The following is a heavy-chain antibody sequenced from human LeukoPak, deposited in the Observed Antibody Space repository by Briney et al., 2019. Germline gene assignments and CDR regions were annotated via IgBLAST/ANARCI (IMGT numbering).Heavy chain of an antibody. Sequence: ASVKVSCKASGYTFTGYYMHWVRQAPGRGLGWMGWINPNSGGTNYAQKFQGRVTMTRDTSISTAYMELSRLRSDDTAVYYCARDSPDLDDAFDIWGQGTMVTVSS. V-gene: IGHV1-2*02. D-gene: IGHD1-14*01. J-gene: IGHJ3*02. CDR2: INPNSGGT. CDR1: GYTFTGYY. CDR3: ARDSPDLDDAFDI.